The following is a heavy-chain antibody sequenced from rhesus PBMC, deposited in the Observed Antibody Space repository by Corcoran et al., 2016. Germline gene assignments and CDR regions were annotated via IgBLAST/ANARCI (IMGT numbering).Heavy chain of an antibody. D-gene: IGHD6-25*01. CDR2: ISGSSGST. CDR1: GGSVSSSNW. Sequence: QVQLQESGPGLVKPSETLSLTCAVSGGSVSSSNWWSWIRQPPGKGLEWIGYISGSSGSTYYNPSLKSRVTISTDTSKNQFSLKLSSVTAADTAVYYCARGWDSGSWNLVDYWGQGVLVTVSS. CDR3: ARGWDSGSWNLVDY. V-gene: IGHV4-65*01. J-gene: IGHJ4*01.